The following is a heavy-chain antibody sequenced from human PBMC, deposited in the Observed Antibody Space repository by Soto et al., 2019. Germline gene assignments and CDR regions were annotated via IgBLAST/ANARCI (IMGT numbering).Heavy chain of an antibody. J-gene: IGHJ6*02. CDR2: ISANGVGR. D-gene: IGHD4-4*01. V-gene: IGHV3-23*01. CDR1: GFTFNNYA. Sequence: PGGSLRLSCAASGFTFNNYAMSWVRQAPGKGLEWVSGISANGVGRYYADSEKGRFTISRDNSKNTPYLQMNSLRAEDTAVYYCAKTHGYSKNGVDVWGQGTTVTVSS. CDR3: AKTHGYSKNGVDV.